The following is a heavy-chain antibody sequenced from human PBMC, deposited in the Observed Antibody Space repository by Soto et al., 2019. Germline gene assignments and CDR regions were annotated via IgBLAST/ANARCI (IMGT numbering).Heavy chain of an antibody. D-gene: IGHD4-4*01. Sequence: ASVKVSCKASGYTFTSYYMHWVRQAPGQGLEWMGIINPSGGSTSYAQKFQGRVTMTRDTSTSTVYMELSSLRSEDTAVYYCATDPPHPGNRHGMDVWGQGTTVTVSS. CDR2: INPSGGST. V-gene: IGHV1-46*01. CDR1: GYTFTSYY. J-gene: IGHJ6*02. CDR3: ATDPPHPGNRHGMDV.